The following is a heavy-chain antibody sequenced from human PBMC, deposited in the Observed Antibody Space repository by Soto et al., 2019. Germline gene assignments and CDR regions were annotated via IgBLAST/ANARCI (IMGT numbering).Heavy chain of an antibody. D-gene: IGHD3-22*01. J-gene: IGHJ3*02. CDR1: GYTFSSYS. V-gene: IGHV1-69*06. Sequence: SVKVSCKASGYTFSSYSISWVRQAPGQGLEWMGGIIPIFGAANYAQKFQGRVTITADKSTSTAYMELSSLRSEDTAVYYCARAGEEITTRVVADDAFDIWGQGTMVTVSS. CDR3: ARAGEEITTRVVADDAFDI. CDR2: IIPIFGAA.